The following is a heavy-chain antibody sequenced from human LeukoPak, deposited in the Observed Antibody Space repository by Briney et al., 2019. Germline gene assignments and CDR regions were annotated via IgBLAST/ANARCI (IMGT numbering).Heavy chain of an antibody. Sequence: GGSLRLSCAASGFTFSSYAMSWVRQAPGKGLEWVSAISGSGGSTYYADSMKGRFTISRDNSKNTLYLQMNSLRAEDTATYYCARDPNGDYIGAFDMWGQGTMVTVS. CDR1: GFTFSSYA. D-gene: IGHD4-17*01. CDR2: ISGSGGST. J-gene: IGHJ3*02. CDR3: ARDPNGDYIGAFDM. V-gene: IGHV3-23*01.